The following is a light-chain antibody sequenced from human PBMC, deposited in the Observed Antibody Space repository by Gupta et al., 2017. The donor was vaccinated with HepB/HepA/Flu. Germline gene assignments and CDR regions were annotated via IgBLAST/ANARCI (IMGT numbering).Light chain of an antibody. CDR3: QQSYSTPRT. V-gene: IGKV1-39*01. J-gene: IGKJ1*01. CDR2: AAS. Sequence: DIVMTQSPSSLSASVGERATITCRASQSISSYLNWYQQKPGQAPKLLIYAASSLQSGIPARFSGSGSGTEFTLTISSLETEDVATYYCQQSYSTPRTFGHGTKVEIK. CDR1: QSISSY.